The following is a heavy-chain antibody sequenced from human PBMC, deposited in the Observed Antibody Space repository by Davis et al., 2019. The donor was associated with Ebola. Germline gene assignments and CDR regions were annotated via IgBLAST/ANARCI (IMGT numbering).Heavy chain of an antibody. Sequence: SETLSLTCTVSGGSISSYYWSWIRQPPGKGLEWIGYIYYSGSTNYNPFLKSRVTISVDTSKNQFSLKLSSVTAADRAVYYCARIAIFGVITPDVWGQGTMVTVSS. CDR2: IYYSGST. D-gene: IGHD3-3*01. CDR3: ARIAIFGVITPDV. J-gene: IGHJ6*02. V-gene: IGHV4-59*08. CDR1: GGSISSYY.